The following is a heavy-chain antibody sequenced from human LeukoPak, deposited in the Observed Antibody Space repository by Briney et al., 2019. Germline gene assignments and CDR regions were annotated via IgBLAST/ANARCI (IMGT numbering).Heavy chain of an antibody. CDR2: IIPIFGTA. V-gene: IGHV1-69*13. CDR3: ARESEKYYDSSGPGYGMDV. CDR1: GGTFISYA. Sequence: SVKVSCKASGGTFISYAISWVRQAPGQGLEWMGGIIPIFGTANYAQKFQGRVTITADESTSTAYMELSSLRSEDTAVYYCARESEKYYDSSGPGYGMDVWGQGTTVTVSS. J-gene: IGHJ6*02. D-gene: IGHD3-22*01.